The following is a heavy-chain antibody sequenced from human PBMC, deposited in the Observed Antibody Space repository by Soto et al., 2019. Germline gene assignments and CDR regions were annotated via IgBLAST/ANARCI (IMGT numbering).Heavy chain of an antibody. V-gene: IGHV3-23*01. CDR1: GFAFSSYA. Sequence: EVQLLESGGGLVQPGGSLRLSCAASGFAFSSYAMRWVRQAPGKGLEWVSAISGSGGSTYYADSVKGRFTISRDNSKNTLYLKMNSLIAEDTAVYYCARRGSGIYYEYWGQGTLVTVSS. D-gene: IGHD1-26*01. CDR3: ARRGSGIYYEY. CDR2: ISGSGGST. J-gene: IGHJ4*02.